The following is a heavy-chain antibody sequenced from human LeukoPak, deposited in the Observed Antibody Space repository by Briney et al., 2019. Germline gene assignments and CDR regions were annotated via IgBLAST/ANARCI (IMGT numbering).Heavy chain of an antibody. J-gene: IGHJ4*02. D-gene: IGHD3-10*01. Sequence: GGSLRLSCAASGFTFSSYSMNWVRQAPGKGLEWVSSVSSSSSTIYYADSVKGRFTISRDNAKNSLYLQMNSLRAEDTAVYYCARDNRMSRVTMVRGVIPHGYWGQGTLVTVSS. V-gene: IGHV3-48*04. CDR1: GFTFSSYS. CDR2: VSSSSSTI. CDR3: ARDNRMSRVTMVRGVIPHGY.